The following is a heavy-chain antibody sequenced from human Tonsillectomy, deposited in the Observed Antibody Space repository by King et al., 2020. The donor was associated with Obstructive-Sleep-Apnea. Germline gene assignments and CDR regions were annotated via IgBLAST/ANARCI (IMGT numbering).Heavy chain of an antibody. CDR2: ISYDGSNK. Sequence: VQLVESGGGVIQPGMSLRLSCAASGFTFSKFGIHWARQAPGKGLEWVALISYDGSNKYYADSVKGRSTISRDNSKNTVHLQMDRLSAEDTAAYFCAKDGQGSGWSYYYNGMDVWGQGTTVTVSS. V-gene: IGHV3-30*18. J-gene: IGHJ6*02. CDR3: AKDGQGSGWSYYYNGMDV. CDR1: GFTFSKFG. D-gene: IGHD6-19*01.